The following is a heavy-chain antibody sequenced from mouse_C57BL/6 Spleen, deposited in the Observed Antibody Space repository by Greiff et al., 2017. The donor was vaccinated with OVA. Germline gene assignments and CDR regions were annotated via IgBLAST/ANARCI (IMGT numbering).Heavy chain of an antibody. CDR1: GYTFTSYW. D-gene: IGHD1-1*01. CDR3: ARITTVVAAHYYAMDY. J-gene: IGHJ4*01. V-gene: IGHV1-69*01. CDR2: IDPSDSYT. Sequence: VQLQQPGAELVMPGASVKLSCKASGYTFTSYWMHWVKQRPGQGLEWIGEIDPSDSYTNYNQKFKGKSTLTVDKSSSTAYMQLSSLTSEDSAVYYCARITTVVAAHYYAMDYWGQGTSVTVSS.